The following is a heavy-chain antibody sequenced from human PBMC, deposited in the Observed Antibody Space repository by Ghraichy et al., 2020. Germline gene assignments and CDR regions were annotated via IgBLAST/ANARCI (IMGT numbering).Heavy chain of an antibody. CDR2: IRYDGSNK. V-gene: IGHV3-30*02. CDR1: GFTFSSYG. Sequence: GGSLRLSCAASGFTFSSYGMHWVRQAPGKGLEWVAFIRYDGSNKYYADSVKGRFTISRDNSKNTLYLQMNSLRAEDTAVYYCAKDQTWVYGDSKYFDYWGQGTLVTVSS. CDR3: AKDQTWVYGDSKYFDY. J-gene: IGHJ4*02. D-gene: IGHD4-17*01.